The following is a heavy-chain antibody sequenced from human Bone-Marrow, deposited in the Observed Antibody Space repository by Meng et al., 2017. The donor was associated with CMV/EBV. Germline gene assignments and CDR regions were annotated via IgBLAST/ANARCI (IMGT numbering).Heavy chain of an antibody. J-gene: IGHJ3*02. D-gene: IGHD5-18*01. CDR3: ASGDTIYDVFDI. CDR1: GGTFSSYA. V-gene: IGHV1-69*05. CDR2: IIPIFGTA. Sequence: SVKVSCKASGGTFSSYAISWVRQAPGQGLEWMGGIIPIFGTANYAQKFQGRVTITTDESTSTAYMELSSLRYEDTPVYYCASGDTIYDVFDIWGQGTMVAVSS.